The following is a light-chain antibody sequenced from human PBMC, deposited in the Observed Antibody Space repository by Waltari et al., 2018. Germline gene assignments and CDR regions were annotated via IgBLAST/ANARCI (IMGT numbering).Light chain of an antibody. CDR1: SDDIGTYNF. J-gene: IGLJ1*01. Sequence: QPPLTQPASVSGSVGQSITISCTGTSDDIGTYNFVSWYQQYPGKAPKLILYDVTDRPSGISHRFSGSNPGNTASLIISGLQDEDEADYHCSSYTSSGTRVFGTGTTVTVL. CDR2: DVT. CDR3: SSYTSSGTRV. V-gene: IGLV2-14*03.